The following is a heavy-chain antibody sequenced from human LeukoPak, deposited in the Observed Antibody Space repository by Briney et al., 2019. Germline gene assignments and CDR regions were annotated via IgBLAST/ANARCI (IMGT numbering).Heavy chain of an antibody. CDR2: INPSVGGT. Sequence: ASVKVSCKASGYTFSTYDIHWVRQAPGQGLEWMAIINPSVGGTSFAPQFQGRVTMTRDTSTSTVYMELSSLTSEDTAVYYCASRLITAGADYWGQGTLVTVAS. J-gene: IGHJ4*02. CDR3: ASRLITAGADY. V-gene: IGHV1-46*01. D-gene: IGHD3-16*01. CDR1: GYTFSTYD.